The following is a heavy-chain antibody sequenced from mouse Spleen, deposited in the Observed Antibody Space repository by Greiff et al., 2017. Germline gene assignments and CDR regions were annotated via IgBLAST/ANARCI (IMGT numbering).Heavy chain of an antibody. CDR3: ARGALYPFYFDY. V-gene: IGHV1-64*01. J-gene: IGHJ2*01. CDR2: IHPNSGST. D-gene: IGHD2-12*01. Sequence: QVQLQQPGAELVKPGASVKLSCKASGYTFTSYWMHWVKQRPGQGLEWIGMIHPNSGSTNYNEKFKSKATLTVDKSSSTAYMQLSSLTSEDSAVYYCARGALYPFYFDYWGQGTTLTVSS. CDR1: GYTFTSYW.